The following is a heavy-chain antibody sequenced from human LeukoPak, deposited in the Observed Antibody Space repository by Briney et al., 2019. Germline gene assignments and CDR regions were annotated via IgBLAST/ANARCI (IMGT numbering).Heavy chain of an antibody. D-gene: IGHD6-13*01. CDR1: GFTFSSYA. CDR2: ISGSGGST. V-gene: IGHV3-23*01. Sequence: GESLRLSCAASGFTFSSYAMSWVRQAPGKGLEWVSAISGSGGSTYYADSVKGRFTISRDNSKNTLYLQMNSLRAEDTAVYYCAKGMYSSSFHFDYWGQGTLVTVSS. J-gene: IGHJ4*02. CDR3: AKGMYSSSFHFDY.